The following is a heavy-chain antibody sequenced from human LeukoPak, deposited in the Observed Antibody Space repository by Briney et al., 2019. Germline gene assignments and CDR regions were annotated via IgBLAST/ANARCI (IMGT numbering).Heavy chain of an antibody. V-gene: IGHV3-48*01. CDR3: ARGGSYLSAFDI. Sequence: GGSLRLSCAASGFTFSSYSMMWVRQAPGKGLEWVSYISSSSTTIHYADSVKGRFTISRDNSKNTLYLQMNSLRAEDMAVYYCARGGSYLSAFDIWGQGTMVTVSS. CDR1: GFTFSSYS. J-gene: IGHJ3*02. D-gene: IGHD1-26*01. CDR2: ISSSSTTI.